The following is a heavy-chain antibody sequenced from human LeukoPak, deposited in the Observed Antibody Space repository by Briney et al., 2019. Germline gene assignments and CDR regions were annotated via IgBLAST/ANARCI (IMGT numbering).Heavy chain of an antibody. CDR2: INHSGST. Sequence: SETLSLTCTVSGGSISSSSYYWGWIRQPPGKGLEWIGEINHSGSTNYNPSLKSRVTISVDTSKNQFSLKLSSVTAADTAVYYCARTGFLYGSGSYYHNWFDPWGQGTLVTVSS. V-gene: IGHV4-39*07. CDR1: GGSISSSSYY. D-gene: IGHD3-10*01. J-gene: IGHJ5*02. CDR3: ARTGFLYGSGSYYHNWFDP.